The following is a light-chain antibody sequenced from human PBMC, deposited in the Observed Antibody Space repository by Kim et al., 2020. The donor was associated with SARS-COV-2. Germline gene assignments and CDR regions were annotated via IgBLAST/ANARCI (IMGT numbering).Light chain of an antibody. CDR2: GAS. CDR3: LQYGSSWT. J-gene: IGKJ1*01. V-gene: IGKV3-20*01. CDR1: QSVSRNY. Sequence: LSPGNTATLSCRASQSVSRNYVAWYQQKRGQAPRLLIHGASSRATDIPLRFSGSGSGTDFTLTITRLEPEDFAMYYCLQYGSSWTFGQGTKVDIK.